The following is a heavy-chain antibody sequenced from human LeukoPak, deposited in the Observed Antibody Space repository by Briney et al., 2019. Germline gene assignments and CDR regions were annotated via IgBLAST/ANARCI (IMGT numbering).Heavy chain of an antibody. CDR3: TTENYDILTGYYDY. CDR1: GFTFSNAW. V-gene: IGHV3-15*01. CDR2: IKSKTDGGTT. Sequence: PGGSLRLSCAASGFTFSNAWISWVRQAPGKGLELVGRIKSKTDGGTTDYAASVKGRFTISRVDSKNTLYLQMNSLKTEDTAVYYCTTENYDILTGYYDYWGQGTLVTVSS. J-gene: IGHJ4*02. D-gene: IGHD3-9*01.